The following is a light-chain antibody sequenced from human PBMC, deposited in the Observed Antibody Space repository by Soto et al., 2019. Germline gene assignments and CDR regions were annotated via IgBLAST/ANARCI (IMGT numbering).Light chain of an antibody. J-gene: IGKJ1*01. V-gene: IGKV3-20*01. CDR2: GAS. CDR3: KQYGKT. Sequence: EIVLTHSPGTLSLSPGERATLSCRASQSVSSSYLAWYQQKPGQAPRLLIHGASSRATGIPDRFSGSGSGTDFTLTISRLEPEDFAVYYCKQYGKTFGQGTKV. CDR1: QSVSSSY.